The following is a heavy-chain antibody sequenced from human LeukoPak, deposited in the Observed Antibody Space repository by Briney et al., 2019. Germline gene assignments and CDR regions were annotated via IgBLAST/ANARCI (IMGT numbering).Heavy chain of an antibody. CDR1: GFSFSRYW. J-gene: IGHJ4*02. Sequence: GVSLRLSCAASGFSFSRYWMSWVRQVSRKGLEWVANIRQDGGEIYYVDSVKGRFTISRDNAKNSLYLQMNSLRAEDTAVYYCARDKGDYDSSGSLFVFGGQGTKVTVSS. CDR3: ARDKGDYDSSGSLFVF. V-gene: IGHV3-7*03. CDR2: IRQDGGEI. D-gene: IGHD3-22*01.